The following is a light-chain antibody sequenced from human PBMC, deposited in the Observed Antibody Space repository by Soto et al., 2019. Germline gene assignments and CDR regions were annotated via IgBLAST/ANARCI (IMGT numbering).Light chain of an antibody. V-gene: IGKV1-5*01. CDR2: DAS. CDR3: QEYNSWRGEWT. J-gene: IGKJ1*01. Sequence: DIQMTQSPSTLSASVGDRVTITCRASQSINIWLAWYQQKAGKAPKLLIYDASTLASGVPSRFSGSGSRTKVTLTISSLQPDDFATYYCQEYNSWRGEWTFGQGTKVEIK. CDR1: QSINIW.